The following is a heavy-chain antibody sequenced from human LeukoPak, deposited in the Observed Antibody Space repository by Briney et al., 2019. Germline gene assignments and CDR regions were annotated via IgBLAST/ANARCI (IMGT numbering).Heavy chain of an antibody. CDR2: INHSGST. CDR3: ARFVAVPAADTLGHYYYYGMDV. V-gene: IGHV4-34*01. CDR1: GGSFSGYY. J-gene: IGHJ6*02. Sequence: SETLSLTCAVYGGSFSGYYWSWIRQPPGKGLEWIGEINHSGSTNYNPSLKSRVTISVDTSKNQFSLKLSSVTAADTAVYYCARFVAVPAADTLGHYYYYGMDVWGQGTTVTVSS. D-gene: IGHD2-2*01.